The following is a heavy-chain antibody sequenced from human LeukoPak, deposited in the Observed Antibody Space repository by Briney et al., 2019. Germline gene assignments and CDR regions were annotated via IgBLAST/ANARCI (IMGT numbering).Heavy chain of an antibody. D-gene: IGHD5-18*01. V-gene: IGHV3-66*01. CDR3: ARFSYGYPFDY. Sequence: GGSLRLSCAASGFTVSSNYMSWVRQAPGKGLEWVSVIYSGGSTYYADSVKGRFTISRDSSKNTLYLQMNSLRAEDTAVYYCARFSYGYPFDYWGQGTLVTVSS. J-gene: IGHJ4*02. CDR1: GFTVSSNY. CDR2: IYSGGST.